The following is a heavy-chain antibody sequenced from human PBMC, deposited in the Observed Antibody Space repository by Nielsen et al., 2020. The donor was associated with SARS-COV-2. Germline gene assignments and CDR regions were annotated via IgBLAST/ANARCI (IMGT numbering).Heavy chain of an antibody. CDR2: LSYSGSA. J-gene: IGHJ3*02. CDR1: GGSISSGSHY. CDR3: ARMLTSGWVGRFDI. D-gene: IGHD6-19*01. Sequence: SETLSLTCIVSGGSISSGSHYWSWIRQPPGKGLEWIGTLSYSGSAYYNPSLKSRVTISVDTSNNQASLRLTYVTAPDTAVYYCARMLTSGWVGRFDIWGQGAMVTVSA. V-gene: IGHV4-39*01.